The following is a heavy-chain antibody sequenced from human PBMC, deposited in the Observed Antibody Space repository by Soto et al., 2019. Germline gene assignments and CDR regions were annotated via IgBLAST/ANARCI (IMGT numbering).Heavy chain of an antibody. Sequence: PGGSLRLSCAASGFTFSSYSMNWVRQAPGKGLEWVSDITSSGGDSYYADSVRGRFTISRDNTKNTLYLQMNSLRVEDTAVYYCAKGSGSSRPYYFDYWGQGTPVTVSS. CDR2: ITSSGGDS. J-gene: IGHJ4*02. CDR3: AKGSGSSRPYYFDY. D-gene: IGHD6-13*01. V-gene: IGHV3-21*04. CDR1: GFTFSSYS.